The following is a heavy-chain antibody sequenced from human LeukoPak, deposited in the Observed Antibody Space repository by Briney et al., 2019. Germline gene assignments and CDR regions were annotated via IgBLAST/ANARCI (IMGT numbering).Heavy chain of an antibody. V-gene: IGHV4-61*02. D-gene: IGHD6-13*01. CDR2: IYTSGST. CDR1: GGSISSGSYY. J-gene: IGHJ5*02. CDR3: ARDPPIAAAGTNWFDP. Sequence: PSETLSLTCTVSGGSISSGSYYWSWIRQPAGKGLEWIGRIYTSGSTNYNPSLKSRVTISVDTSKNQFSLKLSSVTAADTAVYYCARDPPIAAAGTNWFDPWGQGTLVTVSS.